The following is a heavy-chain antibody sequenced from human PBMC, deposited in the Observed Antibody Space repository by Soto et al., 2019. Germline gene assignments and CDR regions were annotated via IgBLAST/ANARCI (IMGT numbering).Heavy chain of an antibody. CDR2: IRSSSSTI. J-gene: IGHJ6*02. Sequence: WGSLRLSCAASGFTFSSYEMDWGRQAPGKGLEWVSYIRSSSSTIYYADSVKGRFTISRDNAKNSLYLQMNSLRAENTAVYYGARVSKQWLVLYYGMDVWGQGTTVTVSS. CDR3: ARVSKQWLVLYYGMDV. V-gene: IGHV3-48*03. CDR1: GFTFSSYE. D-gene: IGHD6-19*01.